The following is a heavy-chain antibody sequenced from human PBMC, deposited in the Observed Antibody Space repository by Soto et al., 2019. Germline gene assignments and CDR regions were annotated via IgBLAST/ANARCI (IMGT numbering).Heavy chain of an antibody. J-gene: IGHJ4*02. V-gene: IGHV2-5*01. CDR3: AHRQRTVVVGAPFDR. D-gene: IGHD2-15*01. CDR2: IYWHDDK. CDR1: GVSLTTSGVG. Sequence: QITLRESGPTLVQPTQTLTLTCTLSGVSLTTSGVGVGWIRQPPGKALEWLALIYWHDDKPFSPSLKSRLALTRETSKGHVVMKMTDMAAVDTAIYYCAHRQRTVVVGAPFDRWCQGSQVTVSS.